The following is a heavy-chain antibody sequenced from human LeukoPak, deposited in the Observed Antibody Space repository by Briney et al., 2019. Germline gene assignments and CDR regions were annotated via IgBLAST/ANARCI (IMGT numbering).Heavy chain of an antibody. CDR3: AELGITMIGGV. V-gene: IGHV3-48*03. Sequence: GGSLRLSCAASGFTFSSYEMNWVRQAPGKGLEWVSYISSSGSTIYYADSVRGRFTISRDNAKNSLYLQMNSLRAEDTAVYYCAELGITMIGGVWGKGTTVIISS. D-gene: IGHD3-10*02. J-gene: IGHJ6*04. CDR2: ISSSGSTI. CDR1: GFTFSSYE.